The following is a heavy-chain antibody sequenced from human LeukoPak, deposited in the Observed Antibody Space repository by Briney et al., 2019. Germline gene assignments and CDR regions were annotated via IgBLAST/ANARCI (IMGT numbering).Heavy chain of an antibody. D-gene: IGHD5-12*01. CDR2: MNPNTGNT. V-gene: IGHV1-8*02. Sequence: ASVKVSCKASGYTFTGYYMHWVRQATGQGLEWMGWMNPNTGNTDYAQKFQGRVTMTRDTSISTAYMELSGLRSDDTAIYYCAGGWEPYDYWFDPWGQGTLVTVSS. CDR3: AGGWEPYDYWFDP. J-gene: IGHJ5*02. CDR1: GYTFTGYY.